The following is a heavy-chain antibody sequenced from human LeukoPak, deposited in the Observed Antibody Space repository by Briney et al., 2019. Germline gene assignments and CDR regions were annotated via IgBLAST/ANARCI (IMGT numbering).Heavy chain of an antibody. V-gene: IGHV4-59*01. CDR2: IYYSGST. D-gene: IGHD6-19*01. CDR3: ARHGYSSGSLAWFDP. CDR1: GGSISSYY. J-gene: IGHJ5*02. Sequence: SKTLSLTCTVAGGSISSYYWSWIRQPPGKGLEGIGYIYYSGSTNYNPSRKSRVTISVDTSKNQFSLKLSSVTAADTAVYYCARHGYSSGSLAWFDPWGQGTQVTVSS.